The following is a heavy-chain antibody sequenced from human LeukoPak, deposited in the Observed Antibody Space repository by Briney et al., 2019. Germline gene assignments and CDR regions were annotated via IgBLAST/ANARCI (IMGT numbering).Heavy chain of an antibody. Sequence: GASLKFSCRPSGKPLPGYFRTGGDRAPGQGLGGMDWINPNSGGTNYAQKSQGRVTMTRDTSISTAYMELSRLRSDDTAVYYCARDYSYGGNSGVDYWGQGTLVTVSS. J-gene: IGHJ4*02. CDR2: INPNSGGT. D-gene: IGHD4-23*01. CDR3: ARDYSYGGNSGVDY. CDR1: GKPLPGYF. V-gene: IGHV1-2*02.